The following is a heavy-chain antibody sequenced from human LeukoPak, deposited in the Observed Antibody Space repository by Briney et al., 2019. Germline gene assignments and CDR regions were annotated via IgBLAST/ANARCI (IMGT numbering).Heavy chain of an antibody. Sequence: ASVKVSCKASGYTFTGYYMHWVRQAPGQGREWMGWINPNSGGTNYAQKFQGRVTMTRDTSISTAYMELSRLRSDDTAVYYCARAYCGGDCYYYYYGMDVWGQGTTVTVSS. CDR3: ARAYCGGDCYYYYYGMDV. CDR1: GYTFTGYY. V-gene: IGHV1-2*02. J-gene: IGHJ6*02. D-gene: IGHD2-21*02. CDR2: INPNSGGT.